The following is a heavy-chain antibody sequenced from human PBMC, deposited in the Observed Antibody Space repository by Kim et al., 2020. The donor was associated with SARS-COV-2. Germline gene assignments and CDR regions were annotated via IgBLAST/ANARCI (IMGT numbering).Heavy chain of an antibody. J-gene: IGHJ4*02. D-gene: IGHD3-3*01. V-gene: IGHV4-39*01. CDR3: ARRGLFGAAQDY. Sequence: YTQSLKSGVTISVDTSKNQFSLKLSSVNAADTAVYYCARRGLFGAAQDYWGQGTLVTVSS.